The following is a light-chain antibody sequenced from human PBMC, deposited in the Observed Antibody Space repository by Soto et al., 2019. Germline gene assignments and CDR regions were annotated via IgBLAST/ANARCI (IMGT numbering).Light chain of an antibody. Sequence: EMVLTQSPGTLSLSPGERATLSCRASQSVSNNYLAWYQQKLRQAPRLLISGASSRAPGIPDRFSGSGSGPLFTITISSLEPDDYAGYYCQQYGSTPCTFGQGPKVEIK. CDR3: QQYGSTPCT. J-gene: IGKJ1*01. CDR1: QSVSNNY. V-gene: IGKV3-20*01. CDR2: GAS.